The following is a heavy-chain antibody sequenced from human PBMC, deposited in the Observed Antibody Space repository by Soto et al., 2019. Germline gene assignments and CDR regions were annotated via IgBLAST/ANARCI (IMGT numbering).Heavy chain of an antibody. V-gene: IGHV1-18*01. CDR2: ISGYNGNT. CDR1: GYTFASYG. J-gene: IGHJ5*02. D-gene: IGHD1-26*01. Sequence: QVQLVQSGAEVKEPGASVKVSCKASGYTFASYGINWVRQAPGQGLEWMGWISGYNGNTKYAQKFQGRVTVTTDTXRXXGYMELRSLRSDDTAVYYCARDGILGTTQGSWFDPWGQGTLVTVSS. CDR3: ARDGILGTTQGSWFDP.